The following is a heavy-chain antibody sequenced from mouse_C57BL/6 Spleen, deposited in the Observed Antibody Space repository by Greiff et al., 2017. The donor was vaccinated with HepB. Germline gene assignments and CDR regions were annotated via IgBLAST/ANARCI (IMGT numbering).Heavy chain of an antibody. CDR2: ISSGSSTI. CDR3: ATGTAQATNYAMDY. Sequence: EVKLVESGGGLVKPGGSLKLSCAASGFTFSDYGMHWVRQAPEKGLEWVAYISSGSSTIYYADTVKGRFTISRDNAKNTLFLQMTSVRSEDTAMYYCATGTAQATNYAMDYWGQGTSVTVSS. D-gene: IGHD3-2*02. V-gene: IGHV5-17*01. CDR1: GFTFSDYG. J-gene: IGHJ4*01.